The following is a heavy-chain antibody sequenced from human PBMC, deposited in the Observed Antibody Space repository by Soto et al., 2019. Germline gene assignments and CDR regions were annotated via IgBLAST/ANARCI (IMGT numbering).Heavy chain of an antibody. V-gene: IGHV1-69*13. J-gene: IGHJ6*02. CDR2: IIPIFGTA. CDR3: ARDRIAAAGTSGPYYYGMDV. Sequence: AASVKVSCKASGGTFSSYAISWVRQAPGQGLEWMGGIIPIFGTANYAQKFQGRVTITADESTSTAYMELSSLRSEDAAVYYCARDRIAAAGTSGPYYYGMDVWGQGTTVTVSS. D-gene: IGHD6-13*01. CDR1: GGTFSSYA.